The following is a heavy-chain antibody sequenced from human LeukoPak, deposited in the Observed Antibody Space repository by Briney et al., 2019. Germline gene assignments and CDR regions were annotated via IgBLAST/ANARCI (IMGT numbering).Heavy chain of an antibody. CDR1: GYSISSGYY. D-gene: IGHD1-1*01. Sequence: SETLSLTCAVSGYSISSGYYWGWIRPPPGKGLEGIGSIYHSGSTYYNPSLKSRVTISVDTSKNQFSLKLSSVTAADTAVYYCAQRVRGGNNWFDPWGQGTLVTVSS. CDR2: IYHSGST. CDR3: AQRVRGGNNWFDP. V-gene: IGHV4-38-2*01. J-gene: IGHJ5*02.